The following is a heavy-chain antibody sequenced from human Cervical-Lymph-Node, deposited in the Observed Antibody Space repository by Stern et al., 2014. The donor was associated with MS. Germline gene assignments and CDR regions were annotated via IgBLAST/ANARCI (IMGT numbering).Heavy chain of an antibody. CDR2: MYYSWST. V-gene: IGHV4-31*03. Sequence: VQLQESGPGLVKPSQTLSLSCTVYGGSISSGGFYWSWIRQHPGKGLEWIGCMYYSWSTNYNPSLKSCVTMSLDTSKKQFFLKMSSVTAADMAVYFCARGPRKIRSETRDWYFDLWGPGTLVIVSS. CDR3: ARGPRKIRSETRDWYFDL. J-gene: IGHJ2*01. CDR1: GGSISSGGFY. D-gene: IGHD4-23*01.